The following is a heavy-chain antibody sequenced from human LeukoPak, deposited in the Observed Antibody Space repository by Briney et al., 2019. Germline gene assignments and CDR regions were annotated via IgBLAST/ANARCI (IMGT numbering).Heavy chain of an antibody. J-gene: IGHJ4*03. Sequence: PGGSLRLSCAVSGFMFRDYWMAWVRQAPGKGLEWVANIRPDGHDKYYVESVRGRFTISRDNAQNSLSLQMDSLRVEDSAVYYCGRWGITAALDRWGQGTLVSVSS. D-gene: IGHD2-2*01. CDR3: GRWGITAALDR. CDR2: IRPDGHDK. CDR1: GFMFRDYW. V-gene: IGHV3-7*01.